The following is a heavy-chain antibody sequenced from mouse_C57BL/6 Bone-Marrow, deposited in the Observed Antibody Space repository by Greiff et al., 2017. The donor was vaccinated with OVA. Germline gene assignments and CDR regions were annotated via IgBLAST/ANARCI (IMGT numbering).Heavy chain of an antibody. Sequence: EVQLVESVAELVRPGASVKLSCTASGFNIKNTYMHWVKQRPEQGLEWIGRIDPANDNTKYAPKFQGKATITADTSSNTAYLQLSSLSSEDTAVYCCARGNFGSSFYAMDYWGQGTSVTVAS. V-gene: IGHV14-3*01. D-gene: IGHD1-1*01. CDR2: IDPANDNT. CDR3: ARGNFGSSFYAMDY. J-gene: IGHJ4*01. CDR1: GFNIKNTY.